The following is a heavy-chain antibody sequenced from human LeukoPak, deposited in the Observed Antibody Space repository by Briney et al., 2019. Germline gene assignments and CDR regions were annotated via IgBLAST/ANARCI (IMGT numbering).Heavy chain of an antibody. J-gene: IGHJ4*02. CDR2: IRSKAYGGTT. D-gene: IGHD4-17*01. CDR1: GFTFGDYA. CDR3: TSRRGDYLVFEAIDY. Sequence: GGSLRLSCTASGFTFGDYARSWVRQAPGKGLEWVGFIRSKAYGGTTEYAASVKGRFTISRDDSKSIAYLQMNSLKTEDTAVYYCTSRRGDYLVFEAIDYWGQGTLVTVSS. V-gene: IGHV3-49*04.